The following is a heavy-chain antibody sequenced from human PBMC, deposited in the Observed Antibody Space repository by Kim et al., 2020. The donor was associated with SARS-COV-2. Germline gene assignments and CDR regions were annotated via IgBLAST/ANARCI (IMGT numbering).Heavy chain of an antibody. CDR2: ISSSSSYI. Sequence: GGSLRLSCAASGFTFSSYSMNWVRQAPGKGLEWVSSISSSSSYIYYADSVKGRFTISRDNAKNSLYLQMNSLRAEDTAVYYCARVGLGAYCGGDCFFDYWGQGTLVTVSS. CDR3: ARVGLGAYCGGDCFFDY. J-gene: IGHJ4*02. V-gene: IGHV3-21*01. D-gene: IGHD2-21*02. CDR1: GFTFSSYS.